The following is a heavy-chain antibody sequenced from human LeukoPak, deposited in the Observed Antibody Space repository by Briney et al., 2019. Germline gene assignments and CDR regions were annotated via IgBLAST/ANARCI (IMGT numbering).Heavy chain of an antibody. CDR2: ISGSGGST. J-gene: IGHJ6*02. Sequence: GGSLRLSCAASGFTFSSYAMSWVRQAPGKGLEWVSGISGSGGSTYYADSVKGRFTISRDNSKNTLYLQMNSLRAEDTAVYYCAKDGRVRYCSGGSCGRDYYYYYGMDVWGQGTTVTVSS. CDR3: AKDGRVRYCSGGSCGRDYYYYYGMDV. V-gene: IGHV3-23*01. D-gene: IGHD2-15*01. CDR1: GFTFSSYA.